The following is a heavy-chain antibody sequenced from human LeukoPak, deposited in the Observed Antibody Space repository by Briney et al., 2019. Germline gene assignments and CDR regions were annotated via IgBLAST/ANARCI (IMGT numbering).Heavy chain of an antibody. Sequence: SETLSLTCTVSGGSISSSSYYWSWIRQPAGKGLEWIVRIYTSGSTNYHPSLKRRVTMSVDTSKNQFSLKLSSVTAADTAVYYCARDRYGDYQRNYYYYMDVWGKGTTVTVSS. V-gene: IGHV4-61*02. CDR2: IYTSGST. CDR3: ARDRYGDYQRNYYYYMDV. CDR1: GGSISSSSYY. J-gene: IGHJ6*03. D-gene: IGHD4-17*01.